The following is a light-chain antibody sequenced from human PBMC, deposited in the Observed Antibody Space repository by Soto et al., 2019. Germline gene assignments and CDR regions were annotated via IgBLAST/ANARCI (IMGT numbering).Light chain of an antibody. J-gene: IGKJ1*01. CDR2: DAS. V-gene: IGKV3-20*01. Sequence: VLTQSPDPLSLPPGERATLSCMASQSISSYLAWYQQKPGQAPRLLIYDASSRATGIPARFIGSGSGTDCTLTISRLEPEDVAVYYCQHYGSTPWSLGQGTKVDIK. CDR1: QSISSY. CDR3: QHYGSTPWS.